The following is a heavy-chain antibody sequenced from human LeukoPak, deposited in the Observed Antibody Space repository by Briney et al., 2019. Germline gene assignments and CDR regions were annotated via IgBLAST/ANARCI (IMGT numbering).Heavy chain of an antibody. CDR3: ARVSYLNAASDY. CDR1: GVSISSYY. V-gene: IGHV4-59*08. D-gene: IGHD5/OR15-5a*01. J-gene: IGHJ4*02. CDR2: IYYSGST. Sequence: SETLSLTCTVSGVSISSYYWSWIRQPPGKGLEWIGFIYYSGSTNYNPSLKSRVTISVDTSKNQFSLKLSSVTAADTAVYYCARVSYLNAASDYWGQGTLVTVSS.